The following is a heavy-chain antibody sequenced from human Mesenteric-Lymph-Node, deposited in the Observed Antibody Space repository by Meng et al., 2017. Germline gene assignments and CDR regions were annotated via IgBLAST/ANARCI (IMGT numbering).Heavy chain of an antibody. J-gene: IGHJ4*02. CDR3: ASWGYSSSSGHVDY. CDR1: GGSISSGDYY. CDR2: IYYSGST. D-gene: IGHD6-6*01. V-gene: IGHV4-30-4*01. Sequence: QVRRQESDPGLVQPSQNLSLTCTVSGGSISSGDYYWSWIRQPPGKGLEWIGYIYYSGSTYSNASLKSRVTISIDRSKNQFSLKLSSVTAADTAVYYCASWGYSSSSGHVDYWGQGILVTVSS.